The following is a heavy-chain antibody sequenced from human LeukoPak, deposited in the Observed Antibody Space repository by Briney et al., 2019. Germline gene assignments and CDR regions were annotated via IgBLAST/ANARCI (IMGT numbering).Heavy chain of an antibody. Sequence: GGSLRLSCAASGFTFDDYGMSWVRQAPGKGLEWVSGINWNGGSTGYADSVKGRFTISRDNAKNSLFLQMNSLRAEDTALYYCARFGFYDSSGYHYRYFFEYWGQGTLVTVSS. CDR2: INWNGGST. CDR1: GFTFDDYG. CDR3: ARFGFYDSSGYHYRYFFEY. V-gene: IGHV3-20*04. D-gene: IGHD3-22*01. J-gene: IGHJ4*02.